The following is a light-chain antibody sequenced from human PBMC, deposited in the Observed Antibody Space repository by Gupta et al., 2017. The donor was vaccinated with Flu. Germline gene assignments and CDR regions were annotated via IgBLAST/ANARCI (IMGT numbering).Light chain of an antibody. V-gene: IGKV3-20*01. Sequence: EIVLTQSPGTLSWSPGERATLSCRTSLSDSSSDLAWYQQKPGQAPKLLIYGASRRDTGITDRFSGSGEGKDFTLTSSRREQEDCEVYYWQHDCSSHQFGGGTKVEIK. CDR2: GAS. CDR1: LSDSSSD. CDR3: QHDCSSHQ. J-gene: IGKJ4*02.